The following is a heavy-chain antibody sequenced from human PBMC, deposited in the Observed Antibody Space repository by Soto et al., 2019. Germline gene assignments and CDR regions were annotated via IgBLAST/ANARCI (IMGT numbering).Heavy chain of an antibody. CDR1: GGSISSGDYY. Sequence: SETLPLTSPVSGGSISSGDYYWSWIRKPPGKGLEWIGYIYYSGGTYYNPSLKSRVTISVDTSKNQFSLKLSSVTAADTAVYYCARLVQLLQGRWFDPWGQGTLVTVSS. D-gene: IGHD2-15*01. CDR3: ARLVQLLQGRWFDP. J-gene: IGHJ5*02. V-gene: IGHV4-30-4*01. CDR2: IYYSGGT.